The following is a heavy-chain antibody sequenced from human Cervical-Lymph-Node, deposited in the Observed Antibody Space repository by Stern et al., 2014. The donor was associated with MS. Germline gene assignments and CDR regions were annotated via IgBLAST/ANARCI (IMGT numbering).Heavy chain of an antibody. CDR2: VIPILGIA. J-gene: IGHJ4*02. CDR3: ARDKVVVVAARYYFDY. CDR1: GGTFSSYA. V-gene: IGHV1-69*09. Sequence: QVQLVQSGAEVKKPGSSVKVSCKASGGTFSSYAISWVRQAPGQGLEWMGRVIPILGIANYAQKFQGRVTITADKSTSTAYMELSSLRSEDTAVYYCARDKVVVVAARYYFDYWGQGTLVTVSS. D-gene: IGHD2-15*01.